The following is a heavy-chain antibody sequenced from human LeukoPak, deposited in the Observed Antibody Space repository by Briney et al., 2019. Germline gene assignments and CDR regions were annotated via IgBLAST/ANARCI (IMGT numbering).Heavy chain of an antibody. D-gene: IGHD3-3*01. CDR2: ISAYKGKT. J-gene: IGHJ4*02. CDR1: GYTFTIYG. V-gene: IGHV1-18*01. Sequence: ASVSVSFKASGYTFTIYGISWMRQAPGQGVEWVGWISAYKGKTNYAQKLQGRVTITTDTSTSTAYMELRNLRSDDTAVYYCARGTNSYSTDFWSGYYSSGLYDYWGQGTLVTVSS. CDR3: ARGTNSYSTDFWSGYYSSGLYDY.